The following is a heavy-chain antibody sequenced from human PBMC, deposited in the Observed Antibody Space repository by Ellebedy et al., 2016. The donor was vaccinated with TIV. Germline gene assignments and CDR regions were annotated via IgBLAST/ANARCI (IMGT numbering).Heavy chain of an antibody. D-gene: IGHD1-1*01. CDR2: IYSGDST. Sequence: GESLKISCAASGFSVSSNYMSWVRQAPGKGLEWVSVIYSGDSTYYADSVKGRFTISRDNSKNTLYLQMDSLRVEDTAMYYCAKDKNWPMVWGQGTMVTVSS. V-gene: IGHV3-53*01. J-gene: IGHJ3*01. CDR1: GFSVSSNY. CDR3: AKDKNWPMV.